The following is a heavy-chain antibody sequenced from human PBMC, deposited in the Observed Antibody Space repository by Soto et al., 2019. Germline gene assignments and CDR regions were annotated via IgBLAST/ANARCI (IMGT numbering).Heavy chain of an antibody. D-gene: IGHD2-8*01. CDR2: ISNSDYTT. J-gene: IGHJ4*02. CDR3: ASGKWSLDY. V-gene: IGHV3-11*01. CDR1: GITLSDNY. Sequence: QVHLVASGGGLVKPGGSLRLSCVASGITLSDNYMTWIRQAPGKGLEWLSYISNSDYTTYYADSVKGRFTISRANAKNSLSLQLNGLRVEDTAVYYCASGKWSLDYWGQGILVTVSS.